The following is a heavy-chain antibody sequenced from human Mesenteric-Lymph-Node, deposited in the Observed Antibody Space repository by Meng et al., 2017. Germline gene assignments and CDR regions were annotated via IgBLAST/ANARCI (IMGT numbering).Heavy chain of an antibody. V-gene: IGHV3-30*04. CDR1: GFSFSRYA. CDR2: ISYDGNNM. D-gene: IGHD3-16*01. CDR3: AKSPRESYSDYVWGSYDAFDI. J-gene: IGHJ3*02. Sequence: GESLKISCAASGFSFSRYAMNWVRQAPGKGLEWVAVISYDGNNMAYADSVKGRFTISRDNSKNTLYLQMNSLRAEDTAVYYCAKSPRESYSDYVWGSYDAFDIWGQGTMVTVSS.